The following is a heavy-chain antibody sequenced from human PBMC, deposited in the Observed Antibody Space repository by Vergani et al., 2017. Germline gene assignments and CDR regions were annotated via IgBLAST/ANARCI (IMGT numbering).Heavy chain of an antibody. CDR3: AREITKQYQLXLDY. V-gene: IGHV3-7*03. Sequence: EVQLVESGGGLVQPGGSLRLSCAASGFTFSSYWMSWVRQAPGKGLEWVANIKQDGSEKYYVDSVKGRFTIYRDNAKNSLYLQMNSLRAEDTAVYYCAREITKQYQLXLDYWGQGTWSPSPQ. J-gene: IGHJ4*02. CDR2: IKQDGSEK. CDR1: GFTFSSYW. D-gene: IGHD2-2*01.